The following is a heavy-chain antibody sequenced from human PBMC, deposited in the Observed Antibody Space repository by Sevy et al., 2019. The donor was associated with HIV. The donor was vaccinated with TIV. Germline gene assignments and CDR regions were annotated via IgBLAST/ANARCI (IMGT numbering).Heavy chain of an antibody. V-gene: IGHV5-51*01. CDR2: IFPGDSDT. CDR3: ARARGIPHYYYGMDV. Sequence: GESLKISCRGSGYSFTTYWIGWGRQRPGKGLEGRGMIFPGDSDTRYSPSCQGQVTISADNSISTAYLQWSSLKASDTAMYYCARARGIPHYYYGMDVWGQGTTVTVSS. D-gene: IGHD1-26*01. CDR1: GYSFTTYW. J-gene: IGHJ6*02.